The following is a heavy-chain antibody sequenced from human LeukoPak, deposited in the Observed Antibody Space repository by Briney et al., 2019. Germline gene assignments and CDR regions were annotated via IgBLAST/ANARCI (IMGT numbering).Heavy chain of an antibody. Sequence: PSETLSLTCTVSGGSVRSRRPYWGWIRQSPGKGLEWIGSVYYVGNASYRPSLLGRAAITIRTSKTHISLMLTSVTATDTGIYYCATHDEGSYFETWGQGALVTVSS. D-gene: IGHD3-10*01. J-gene: IGHJ5*02. CDR1: GGSVRSRRPY. CDR3: ATHDEGSYFET. V-gene: IGHV4-39*02. CDR2: VYYVGNA.